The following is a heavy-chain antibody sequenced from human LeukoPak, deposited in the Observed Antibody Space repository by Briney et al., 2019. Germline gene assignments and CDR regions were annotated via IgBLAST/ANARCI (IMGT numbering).Heavy chain of an antibody. CDR2: ICGDGRL. V-gene: IGHV3-53*01. CDR1: GFTVSNNC. J-gene: IGHJ3*01. D-gene: IGHD3-16*01. Sequence: GGSLRRSCAASGFTVSNNCVTWVRQAPGKGLEWVSVICGDGRLFYADSVKGRFSVSRDNSENTLYLQMTSLRADDTAVYFCARERGDMDMSAGSAFDVWGQGTMVTVSS. CDR3: ARERGDMDMSAGSAFDV.